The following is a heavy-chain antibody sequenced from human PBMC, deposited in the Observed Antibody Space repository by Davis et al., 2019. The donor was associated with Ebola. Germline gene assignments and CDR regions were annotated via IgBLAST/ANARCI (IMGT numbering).Heavy chain of an antibody. CDR1: GFTFSDSA. V-gene: IGHV3-73*01. J-gene: IGHJ4*02. D-gene: IGHD3-10*01. CDR3: TTLSITMVRGAIHRDY. Sequence: PGGSLRLSCAASGFTFSDSAMHWVRQASGKGLEWVGRIRSKANSYATAYAASVKGRFTISRDDSKNTAFLQMNSLKTEDTAVYYCTTLSITMVRGAIHRDYWGQGTLVTVSS. CDR2: IRSKANSYAT.